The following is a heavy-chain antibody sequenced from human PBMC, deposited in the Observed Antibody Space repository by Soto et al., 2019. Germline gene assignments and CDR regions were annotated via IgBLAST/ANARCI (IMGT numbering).Heavy chain of an antibody. D-gene: IGHD6-19*01. Sequence: QVQLVQSGAEVKKPGSSVKVSCKASGGTFSSYAISWVRQAPGQGLEWMGGIIPIFGTANYAQKFQGRVTITADESTGTASMGLSSLRSEDTAVYSCAGSVVAGTYYFDYWGQGPLVTASS. J-gene: IGHJ4*02. CDR1: GGTFSSYA. CDR2: IIPIFGTA. CDR3: AGSVVAGTYYFDY. V-gene: IGHV1-69*12.